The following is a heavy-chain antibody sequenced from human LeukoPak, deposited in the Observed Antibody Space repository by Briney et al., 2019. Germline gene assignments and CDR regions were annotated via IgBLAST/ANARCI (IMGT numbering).Heavy chain of an antibody. CDR2: INHSGST. J-gene: IGHJ4*02. CDR3: ANSSPGIAAAGTKAVDY. Sequence: TSETLSLTCAVYGGSFSGYYWSWIRQPPGKGLEWIGEINHSGSTNYNPSLKSRVTISVDTSKNQFSLKLSSVTAADTAVYYCANSSPGIAAAGTKAVDYWGQGTLVTVSA. CDR1: GGSFSGYY. D-gene: IGHD6-13*01. V-gene: IGHV4-34*01.